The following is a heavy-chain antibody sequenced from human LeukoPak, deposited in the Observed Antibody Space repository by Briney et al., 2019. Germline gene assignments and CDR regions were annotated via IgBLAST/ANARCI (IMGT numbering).Heavy chain of an antibody. D-gene: IGHD5-12*01. CDR3: ARAGYSGYDRHFDY. CDR2: IYSGGTT. J-gene: IGHJ4*02. V-gene: IGHV3-53*05. Sequence: GGSLRLSCAASGFTVSSNYMSWVRQAPGKGLEWGSIIYSGGTTDYADSVKGRFTISRDNSKNTLYLQMNSLRAEDTAVYYCARAGYSGYDRHFDYWGQGTLVTVSS. CDR1: GFTVSSNY.